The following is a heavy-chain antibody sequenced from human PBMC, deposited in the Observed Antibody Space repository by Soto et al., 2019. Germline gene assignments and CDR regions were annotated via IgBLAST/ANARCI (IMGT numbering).Heavy chain of an antibody. V-gene: IGHV3-7*01. CDR1: GFTFSSYW. Sequence: EVQLVESGGGLVHLGGSRRLSCAASGFTFSSYWMTWVRQAPGKGLEWGANIKHDGSEKYYVDSVKGRFTISRDNARNSVFLEMKSLRAEDTAVYSCVRDRSGSYLEGFDYWGQGTLVTVSS. CDR2: IKHDGSEK. D-gene: IGHD1-26*01. CDR3: VRDRSGSYLEGFDY. J-gene: IGHJ4*02.